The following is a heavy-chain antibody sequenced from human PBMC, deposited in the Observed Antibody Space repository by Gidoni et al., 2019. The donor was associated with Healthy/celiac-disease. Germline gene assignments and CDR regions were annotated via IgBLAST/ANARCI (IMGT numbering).Heavy chain of an antibody. CDR2: ISGSGGNT. V-gene: IGHV3-23*01. D-gene: IGHD1-1*01. CDR3: ARRAWRTGTTLNWFDP. J-gene: IGHJ5*02. CDR1: GFTFRSYA. Sequence: EVQLLESGGGLVQPGGSLRLSCAASGFTFRSYAMSWVRQAPGTGLWWFSVISGSGGNTYYTDSVKGRFTIARDNSKNTLYLQMNSLRAEDTAVYYCARRAWRTGTTLNWFDPWGQGTLVTVSS.